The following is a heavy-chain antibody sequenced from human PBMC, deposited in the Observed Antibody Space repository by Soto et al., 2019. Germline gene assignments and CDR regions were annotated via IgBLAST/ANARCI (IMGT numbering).Heavy chain of an antibody. CDR2: ISGSGGST. CDR1: GFTFSSYA. Sequence: EVQLLESGGGLVQPGGSLRLSCTASGFTFSSYAMSWVRQAPGQGLEWVSAISGSGGSTYYADSVKGRFTISRDNSKNTLYLQMSSLRAEDTAVYYCAKDSIRGWFDPWGQGTLVTVSS. V-gene: IGHV3-23*01. CDR3: AKDSIRGWFDP. J-gene: IGHJ5*02.